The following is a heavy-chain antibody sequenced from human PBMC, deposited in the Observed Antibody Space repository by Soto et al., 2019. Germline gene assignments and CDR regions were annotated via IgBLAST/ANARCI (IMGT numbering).Heavy chain of an antibody. J-gene: IGHJ6*02. CDR2: IYWNDDK. CDR3: AHSAELRFLEWLSWDV. CDR1: GFSLSTSGVG. Sequence: SGPTLVNPTQTLTLTCTFSGFSLSTSGVGVGWIRQPPGKALEWLALIYWNDDKRYSPSLKSRLTITKDTSKNQVVLTMTNMDPVDTATSYCAHSAELRFLEWLSWDVWGQGTTVTVSS. D-gene: IGHD3-3*01. V-gene: IGHV2-5*01.